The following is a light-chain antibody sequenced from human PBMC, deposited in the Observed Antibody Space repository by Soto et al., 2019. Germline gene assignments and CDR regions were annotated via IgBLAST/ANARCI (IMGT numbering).Light chain of an antibody. CDR2: RTD. Sequence: QTVVTQEPSLTVCPGGTVTLTCASSTGAVTSGHYPNWFQQKPGQAPRALIYRTDNRHSWTPARLSGSLLGGKAALTVSGVEPEDEGEYYCPLYYGGAWVFGGGTKLTVL. V-gene: IGLV7-43*01. J-gene: IGLJ3*02. CDR1: TGAVTSGHY. CDR3: PLYYGGAWV.